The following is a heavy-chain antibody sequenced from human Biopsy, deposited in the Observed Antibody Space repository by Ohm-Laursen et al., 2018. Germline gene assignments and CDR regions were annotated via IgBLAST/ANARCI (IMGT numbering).Heavy chain of an antibody. Sequence: SETLSLTWTVSGDSISTYYWSWIRQPPGKGLQWTGYIYYTGNTDYNPSLQSRVTISVDTSKNHFSLRLRSMTPADTAMYYCARDRGYYSDRTVPGYFDLWGRGTLVTVSS. D-gene: IGHD3-22*01. J-gene: IGHJ2*01. CDR3: ARDRGYYSDRTVPGYFDL. CDR1: GDSISTYY. CDR2: IYYTGNT. V-gene: IGHV4-59*01.